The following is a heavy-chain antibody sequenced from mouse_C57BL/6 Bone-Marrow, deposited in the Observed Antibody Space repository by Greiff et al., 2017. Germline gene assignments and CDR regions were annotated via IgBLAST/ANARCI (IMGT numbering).Heavy chain of an antibody. CDR2: INPYNGDT. CDR1: GYSFTGYF. V-gene: IGHV1-20*01. J-gene: IGHJ2*01. Sequence: EVKVVESGPELVKPGDSVKISCKASGYSFTGYFMNWVMQSHGKSLEWIGRINPYNGDTFYNQKFKGKATLTVDKSASTAHRGLRSLTSEDSAVYYCARGAGDYWGQGTTLTVSS. CDR3: ARGAGDY.